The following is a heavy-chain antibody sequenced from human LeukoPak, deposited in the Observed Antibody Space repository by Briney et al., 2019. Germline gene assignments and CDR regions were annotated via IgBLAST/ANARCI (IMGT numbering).Heavy chain of an antibody. D-gene: IGHD6-19*01. CDR1: GFTVSSTY. Sequence: PGGSLRLSCAASGFTVSSTYMSWVRQAPGEGLEWVSLIYSGGSTYYADSVKGRFTISRDNSKNTLYLQMNSLKTEDTAVYYCTTTKVAGDAFDIWGQGTMVTVSS. J-gene: IGHJ3*02. CDR2: IYSGGST. V-gene: IGHV3-53*01. CDR3: TTTKVAGDAFDI.